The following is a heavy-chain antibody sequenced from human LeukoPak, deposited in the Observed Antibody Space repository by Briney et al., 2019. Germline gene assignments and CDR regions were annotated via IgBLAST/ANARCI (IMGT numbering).Heavy chain of an antibody. CDR1: GFTFSGYR. V-gene: IGHV3-7*01. CDR2: IKQGGREK. Sequence: PGGSLRLSCAASGFTFSGYRMSWVRQAPRKGLEWVANIKQGGREKYYVDSVKGRFTISRDNAKNSLYLQMNSLRAVDTAVYYCARDLDPSSSPFPCYFEYWGQGTLVTVSS. J-gene: IGHJ4*02. D-gene: IGHD6-6*01. CDR3: ARDLDPSSSPFPCYFEY.